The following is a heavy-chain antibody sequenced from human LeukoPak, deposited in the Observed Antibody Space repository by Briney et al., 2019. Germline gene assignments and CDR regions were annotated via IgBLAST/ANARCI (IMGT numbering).Heavy chain of an antibody. CDR2: IYYSGSA. CDR1: GGSISNSSYY. CDR3: ARHWVVTPNY. V-gene: IGHV4-39*01. Sequence: SETLSLTCIVSGGSISNSSYYWGWIRQPPGKGLEWIGSIYYSGSAYYNPSLKSRVTISVDTSKNQFSLKLTPVTAADTAVYYCARHWVVTPNYWGQGTLVTVSS. J-gene: IGHJ4*02. D-gene: IGHD4-23*01.